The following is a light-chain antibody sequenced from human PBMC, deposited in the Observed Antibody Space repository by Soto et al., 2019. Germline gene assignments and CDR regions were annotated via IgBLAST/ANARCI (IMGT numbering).Light chain of an antibody. CDR1: QSITSSY. CDR2: GTI. Sequence: EIVLTQSPGTLSLSPGERATLSCRASQSITSSYLAWYQQKPGQAPRLLISGTISRATGIPDRFSGSGSGTDFNLTTSRLEPDDFAVYYCQQYGSPLWTFGQGTKVDIK. CDR3: QQYGSPLWT. V-gene: IGKV3-20*01. J-gene: IGKJ1*01.